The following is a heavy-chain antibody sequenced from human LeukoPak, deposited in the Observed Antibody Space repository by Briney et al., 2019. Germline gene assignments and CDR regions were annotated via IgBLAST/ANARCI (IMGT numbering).Heavy chain of an antibody. V-gene: IGHV3-64*01. D-gene: IGHD5-18*01. CDR2: ISNGGSI. CDR1: GFSISSYA. CDR3: ARDFSYGSGFDY. J-gene: IGHJ4*02. Sequence: PEGSLRLSCAASGFSISSYALHWVRQAPGKGLQYVSGISNGGSIDYANSVKGRFTISRDNSKNTLYLQMGSLRPEDMAVYYCARDFSYGSGFDYWGQGILVTVSS.